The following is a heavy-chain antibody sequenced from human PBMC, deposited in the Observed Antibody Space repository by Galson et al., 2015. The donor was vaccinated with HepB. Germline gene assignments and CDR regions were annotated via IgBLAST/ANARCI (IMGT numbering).Heavy chain of an antibody. CDR3: ARDEQEGSQWLARTLYFQH. CDR1: GFTFSSYW. CDR2: IKQDGSEK. Sequence: SLRLSCAASGFTFSSYWMSWVRQAPGKGLEWVANIKQDGSEKYYVDSVKGRFTISRDNAKNSLYLQMNSLRAEDTAVYYCARDEQEGSQWLARTLYFQHWGQGTLVTVSS. D-gene: IGHD6-19*01. V-gene: IGHV3-7*03. J-gene: IGHJ1*01.